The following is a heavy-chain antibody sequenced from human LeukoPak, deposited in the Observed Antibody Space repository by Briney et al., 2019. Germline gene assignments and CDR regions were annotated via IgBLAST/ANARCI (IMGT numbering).Heavy chain of an antibody. CDR2: IYYSGST. J-gene: IGHJ4*02. CDR1: GGSISSGDYY. D-gene: IGHD2-8*02. CDR3: ATEILGAPTPGAY. V-gene: IGHV4-30-4*01. Sequence: SQTLSLTCSVSGGSISSGDYYWIWIRQPPGEGLEWIGYIYYSGSTFYNPSLRSRVAISVDTSKNRFSLRLTSVTAADTAVYYCATEILGAPTPGAYWGQGTLVTVSS.